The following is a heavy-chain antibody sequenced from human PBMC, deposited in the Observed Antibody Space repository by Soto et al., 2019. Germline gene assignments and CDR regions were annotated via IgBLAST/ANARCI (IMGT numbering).Heavy chain of an antibody. J-gene: IGHJ5*02. Sequence: GGSLRLSCAASGFTFSSYAMSWVRQAPGKGLEWVSAISGSGGSTYYADSVKGRFTISRDNSKNTLYLQMNSLRAEDTAVYYCAKDPRGITMVRGVKSNWFDPWGQGTLVTVSS. CDR1: GFTFSSYA. CDR3: AKDPRGITMVRGVKSNWFDP. CDR2: ISGSGGST. D-gene: IGHD3-10*01. V-gene: IGHV3-23*01.